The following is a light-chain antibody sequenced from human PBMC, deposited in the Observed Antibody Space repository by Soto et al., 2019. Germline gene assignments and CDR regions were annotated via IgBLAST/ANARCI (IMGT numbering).Light chain of an antibody. J-gene: IGKJ3*01. CDR1: QSVAAXY. Sequence: EVVLTQSXGTLSLSPGERATLSCRASQSVAAXYLAWYQQKRGQAPRLLIYGASSRATGIPDRFSGSGSGTDFTLTISRLEPEDFSVYXCHQYGTAPLTFGPGTKVDIK. CDR3: HQYGTAPLT. V-gene: IGKV3-20*01. CDR2: GAS.